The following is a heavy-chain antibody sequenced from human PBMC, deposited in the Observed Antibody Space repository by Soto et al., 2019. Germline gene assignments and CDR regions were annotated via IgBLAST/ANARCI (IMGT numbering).Heavy chain of an antibody. J-gene: IGHJ4*02. V-gene: IGHV3-43*01. CDR2: IFWDGGTA. Sequence: GGSLRLSCAASGFTFDDYSMHWVRQTPGKGLEWISLIFWDGGTAYYADSVKGRFTTSSDNSKNTLYLQMNSLRSDDTALYYCAKSGGEYYFDYWGQGTLVTVSS. CDR3: AKSGGEYYFDY. D-gene: IGHD2-21*01. CDR1: GFTFDDYS.